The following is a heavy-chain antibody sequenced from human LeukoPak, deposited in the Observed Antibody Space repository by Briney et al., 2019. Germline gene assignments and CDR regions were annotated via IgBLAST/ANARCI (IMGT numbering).Heavy chain of an antibody. D-gene: IGHD3-10*01. J-gene: IGHJ4*02. CDR1: GYTFTGYC. CDR3: ARLPSYGSGRGDRVDY. Sequence: ASVKVSCKASGYTFTGYCMHWVRQAPGQGLEWMGWINPNSGGTNYAQKFQGRVTMTRDTSISTAYMELSRLRSDDTAVYYCARLPSYGSGRGDRVDYWGQGTLVTVSS. V-gene: IGHV1-2*02. CDR2: INPNSGGT.